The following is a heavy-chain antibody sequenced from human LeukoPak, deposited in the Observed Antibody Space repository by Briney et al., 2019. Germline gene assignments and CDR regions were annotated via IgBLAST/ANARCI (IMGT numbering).Heavy chain of an antibody. CDR1: GGSISSGGYY. CDR3: ARSEGYYYYGMDV. CDR2: IYHSGST. J-gene: IGHJ6*02. Sequence: SETLSLTCTVSGGSISSGGYYWSWIRQPPGKGLEWIGYIYHSGSTYYNPSLKSRVTISVDRSKNQFSLKLSSVTAANTAVYYCARSEGYYYYGMDVWGQGTTVTVSS. V-gene: IGHV4-30-2*01.